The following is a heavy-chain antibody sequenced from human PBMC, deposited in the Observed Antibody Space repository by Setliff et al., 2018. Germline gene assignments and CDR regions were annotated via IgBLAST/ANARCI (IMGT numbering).Heavy chain of an antibody. CDR3: ARTGTYRYFDY. V-gene: IGHV4-39*01. Sequence: PSETLSLTCTVSGASLNSGTYYWGWIRQPPGKGLEWIGRIYYRGDTYYNPSLKGRFTIPVDTAQNQFSLRLTSVTAADTAVYYCARTGTYRYFDYWGQGALVTVSS. CDR1: GASLNSGTYY. J-gene: IGHJ4*02. D-gene: IGHD1-1*01. CDR2: IYYRGDT.